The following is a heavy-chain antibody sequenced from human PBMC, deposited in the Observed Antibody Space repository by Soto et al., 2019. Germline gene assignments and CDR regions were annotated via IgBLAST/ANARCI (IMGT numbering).Heavy chain of an antibody. V-gene: IGHV3-23*01. CDR2: ISGSGGST. Sequence: EVQLLESGGGLVQPGGSLRLSCAASGFTFSSYAMSWVRQAPGKGLEWVSAISGSGGSTYYADSVKGRFTISRDNSKNRLYLQMNSLRAEDTAVYYCANGGPGDFWSGYYLGAFDIWGQGTMVTVSS. J-gene: IGHJ3*02. CDR1: GFTFSSYA. CDR3: ANGGPGDFWSGYYLGAFDI. D-gene: IGHD3-3*01.